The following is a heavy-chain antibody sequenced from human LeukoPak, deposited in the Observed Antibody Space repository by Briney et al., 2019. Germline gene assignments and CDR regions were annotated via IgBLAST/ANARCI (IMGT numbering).Heavy chain of an antibody. CDR1: GFNFIDYS. CDR2: IGISSGNT. Sequence: GGSLRLSCVASGFNFIDYSMNWVRQAPGKGLEWISYIGISSGNTKYADSVKGRFTISRDKARNSLHLQMNSLRVEDTAVYYCARDHLFAFDNWGHGTLVTVS. V-gene: IGHV3-48*01. J-gene: IGHJ4*01. CDR3: ARDHLFAFDN.